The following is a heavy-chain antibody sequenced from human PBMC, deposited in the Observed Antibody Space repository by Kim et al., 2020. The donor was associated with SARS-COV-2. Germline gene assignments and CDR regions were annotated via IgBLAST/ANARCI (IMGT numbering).Heavy chain of an antibody. V-gene: IGHV3-13*04. CDR1: GFTFGGHD. CDR3: ARGIHQWLGVDV. D-gene: IGHD5-18*01. J-gene: IGHJ6*02. CDR2: IGTAGET. Sequence: GGSLRVGGGGSGFTFGGHDMHWVRQGSGKGLEWVSAIGTAGETFYSGSVKGRFIISRENGRNSLFLQMDSLKVGDTAVYYCARGIHQWLGVDVWGQGTTVTVSS.